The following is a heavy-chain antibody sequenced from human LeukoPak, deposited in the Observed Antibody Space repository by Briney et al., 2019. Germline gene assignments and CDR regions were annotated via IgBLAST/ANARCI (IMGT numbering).Heavy chain of an antibody. CDR2: IKSNADGGTP. J-gene: IGHJ4*02. V-gene: IGHV3-15*01. D-gene: IGHD2/OR15-2a*01. CDR3: TTFYHEYSPY. CDR1: GFSFMNAW. Sequence: GSLRLSCAASGFSFMNAWMIWVRQAPGKGLEWVGRIKSNADGGTPDYAAPARGRFTISRDDSKNTLYLQMNSLKAEDTAVYYCTTFYHEYSPYWGRGTLVTVSS.